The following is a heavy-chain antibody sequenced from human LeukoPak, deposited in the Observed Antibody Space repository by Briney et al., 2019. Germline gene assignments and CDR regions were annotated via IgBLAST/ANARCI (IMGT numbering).Heavy chain of an antibody. V-gene: IGHV3-7*01. CDR3: ARGLYSSSWYMGNWFDP. J-gene: IGHJ5*02. D-gene: IGHD6-13*01. CDR1: GFTFSNYW. Sequence: PGGSLRLSCAASGFTFSNYWMSGVGQAPGRGLEWVANIREDGSEKYYVASVKGQFTISRDNAKNSLFLQMDSLRAEDTAVYYCARGLYSSSWYMGNWFDPWGQGTLVTVSS. CDR2: IREDGSEK.